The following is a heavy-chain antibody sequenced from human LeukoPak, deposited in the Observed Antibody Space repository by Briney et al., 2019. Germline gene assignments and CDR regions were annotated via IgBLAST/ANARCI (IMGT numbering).Heavy chain of an antibody. J-gene: IGHJ4*02. V-gene: IGHV4-39*01. CDR1: GGSISSSSYY. CDR3: ARGRYFDWLLDY. CDR2: IYYSGST. D-gene: IGHD3-9*01. Sequence: SETLSLTCTVSGGSISSSSYYWGWIRQPPGKGLEWIGSIYYSGSTYYNPSLKSRVTISVDTSKNQFSLKLSSVTAADTAVYYCARGRYFDWLLDYWGQGTLVTVSS.